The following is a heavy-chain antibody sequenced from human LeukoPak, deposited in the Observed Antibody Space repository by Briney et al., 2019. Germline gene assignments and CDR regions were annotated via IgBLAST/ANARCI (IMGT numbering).Heavy chain of an antibody. CDR3: ARSDYGSGLTFDY. V-gene: IGHV1-2*02. CDR2: INPNSGAT. Sequence: SGKVSCKASGYTFTGYYMHWVRQAPGQGLEWMGWINPNSGATTYALQFQGRVTMTRDTSISTAYMELSRLRSDDTAVYYCARSDYGSGLTFDYWGQGTLVTVSS. D-gene: IGHD3-10*01. CDR1: GYTFTGYY. J-gene: IGHJ4*02.